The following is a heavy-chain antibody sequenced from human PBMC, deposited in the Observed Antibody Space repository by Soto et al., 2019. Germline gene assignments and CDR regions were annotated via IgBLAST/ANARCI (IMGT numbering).Heavy chain of an antibody. Sequence: QVQLQESGPGLVKPSETLSLTCTVSGGSISSYYWSWIRQPPGKGLEWIGFIYYSGSTNYNPSLKSRVTISVDRSTNQFSLKLSSVTAADTAVYYCARRYCGSLDFWGQGPLITVSS. J-gene: IGHJ4*02. D-gene: IGHD3-10*01. CDR3: ARRYCGSLDF. V-gene: IGHV4-59*08. CDR2: IYYSGST. CDR1: GGSISSYY.